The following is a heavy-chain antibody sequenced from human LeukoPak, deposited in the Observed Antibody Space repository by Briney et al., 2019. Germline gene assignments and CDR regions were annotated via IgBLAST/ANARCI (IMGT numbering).Heavy chain of an antibody. CDR3: ARGPYTHYDSSGDYYNWFDP. CDR2: MNPNSGNT. Sequence: ASVKVSCKASGYTFTSYDINWVRQATGQGLEWMGWMNPNSGNTGYAQKFQGRVTITMNASISTAYMELSRLTSEDTAVYYCARGPYTHYDSSGDYYNWFDPWGQGTLVTVSS. CDR1: GYTFTSYD. D-gene: IGHD3-22*01. J-gene: IGHJ5*02. V-gene: IGHV1-8*03.